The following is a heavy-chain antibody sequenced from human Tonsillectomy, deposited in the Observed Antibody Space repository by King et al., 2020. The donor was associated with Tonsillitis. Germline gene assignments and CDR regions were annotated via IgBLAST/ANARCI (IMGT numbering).Heavy chain of an antibody. CDR3: ARLNLPGGYFDL. CDR2: IYYSGST. V-gene: IGHV4-59*08. D-gene: IGHD3-10*01. CDR1: GGSISSYY. Sequence: VQLQESGPGLVKPSETLSLTCTVSGGSISSYYWSWIRQPPGKGLEWIGYIYYSGSTNYNPSLKSRVTISVDTSKNQFSLKLSSVTAADTAVYYCARLNLPGGYFDLWGRGTLVTVSS. J-gene: IGHJ2*01.